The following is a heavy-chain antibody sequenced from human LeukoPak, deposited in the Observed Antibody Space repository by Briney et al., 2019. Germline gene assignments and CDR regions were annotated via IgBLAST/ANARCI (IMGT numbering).Heavy chain of an antibody. V-gene: IGHV3-23*01. CDR2: ISGSGGST. CDR3: AKRSGSSWYGDFDY. D-gene: IGHD6-13*01. CDR1: GFTFSSYA. Sequence: GGSLRLSCAASGFTFSSYAMSWVRQAPGKGLEWVSAISGSGGSTYYADSVKGRFTISRDNSKNTLYLQMNSLRADDTAVYFCAKRSGSSWYGDFDYWGQGTLVTVSS. J-gene: IGHJ4*02.